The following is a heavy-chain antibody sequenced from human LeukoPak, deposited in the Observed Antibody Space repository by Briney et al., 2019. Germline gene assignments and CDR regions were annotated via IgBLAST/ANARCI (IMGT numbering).Heavy chain of an antibody. D-gene: IGHD3-3*01. CDR1: GGTFSSYA. V-gene: IGHV1-69*06. CDR3: ARDSRRFGVVSDY. Sequence: ASVKVSCKASGGTFSSYAISRVRQAPGQGLEWMGGIIPIFGTANYAQKFQGRVTITADKSTSTAYMELSSLRSEDTAVYYCARDSRRFGVVSDYWGQGTLVTVSS. CDR2: IIPIFGTA. J-gene: IGHJ4*02.